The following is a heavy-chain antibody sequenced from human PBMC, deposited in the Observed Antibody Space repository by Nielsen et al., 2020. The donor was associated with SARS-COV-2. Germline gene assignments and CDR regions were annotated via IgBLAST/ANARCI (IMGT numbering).Heavy chain of an antibody. D-gene: IGHD1-1*01. CDR1: GGTFSSYA. V-gene: IGHV1-69*13. J-gene: IGHJ6*02. Sequence: SVKVSCKASGGTFSSYAISWVRQAPGQGLEWMGGIIPIFGTANYAQKFQGRVTITADESTSTAYMELSSLRSEDTAVCYCARGGWRTGTTYYYYYGMDVWGQGTTVTVSS. CDR2: IIPIFGTA. CDR3: ARGGWRTGTTYYYYYGMDV.